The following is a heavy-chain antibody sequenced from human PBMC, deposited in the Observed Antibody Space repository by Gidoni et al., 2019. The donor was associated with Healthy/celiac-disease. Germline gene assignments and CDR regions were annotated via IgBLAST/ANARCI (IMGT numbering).Heavy chain of an antibody. CDR1: GFTFSSYG. CDR2: ISYDGSNK. CDR3: AKDFYYFDY. V-gene: IGHV3-30*18. Sequence: QVQLVESGGGVVQPGRSLRLSCAASGFTFSSYGMPWVRQAPGKGLEWVAVISYDGSNKYYADSVKGRFTISRDNSKNTLYLQMNSLRAEDTAVYYCAKDFYYFDYWGQGTLVTVSS. J-gene: IGHJ4*02.